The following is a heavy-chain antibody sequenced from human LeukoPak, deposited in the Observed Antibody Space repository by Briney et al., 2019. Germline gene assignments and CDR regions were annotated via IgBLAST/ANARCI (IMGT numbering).Heavy chain of an antibody. J-gene: IGHJ4*02. D-gene: IGHD6-19*01. CDR3: VKAEFAEQWLAPFDN. V-gene: IGHV3-23*01. CDR2: ISGSGGST. CDR1: GFTFRSYA. Sequence: GGSLRLSCAASGFTFRSYAMTWVRQAPGKGLEWVSGISGSGGSTYYADSVKGRFTISRDNPKNTLYLQMNSLRADDTAVYYCVKAEFAEQWLAPFDNWGQGTLVTVSS.